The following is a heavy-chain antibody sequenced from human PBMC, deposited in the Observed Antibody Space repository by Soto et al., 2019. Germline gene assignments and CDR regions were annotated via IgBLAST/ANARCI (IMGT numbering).Heavy chain of an antibody. V-gene: IGHV3-73*01. CDR1: GFTFSGSA. CDR3: TGHSGYDYLPNYYYGMDV. J-gene: IGHJ6*02. CDR2: IRSKANSYAT. Sequence: PGGSLRLSCAASGFTFSGSAMHWVRQASGKGLEWVGRIRSKANSYATAYAASVKGRFTISRDDSKNTAYLQMNSLKTEDTAVYYCTGHSGYDYLPNYYYGMDVWGQGTTVTVS. D-gene: IGHD5-12*01.